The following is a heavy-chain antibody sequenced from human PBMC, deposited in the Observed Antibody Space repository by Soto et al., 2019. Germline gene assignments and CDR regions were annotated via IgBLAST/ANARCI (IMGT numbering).Heavy chain of an antibody. CDR2: ISPYSGNT. Sequence: QVQLVQSGDEVRKPGSSVKVSCKASGYIFVNYGIAWVRQAPGQGLEWMGWISPYSGNTHYASQVQGRLTMTRGTPKSIASMDLASLTSDHTAVYYGAMVNNWVTPTPHDVWGQGTTVSVSS. D-gene: IGHD2-21*01. J-gene: IGHJ6*01. V-gene: IGHV1-18*01. CDR3: AMVNNWVTPTPHDV. CDR1: GYIFVNYG.